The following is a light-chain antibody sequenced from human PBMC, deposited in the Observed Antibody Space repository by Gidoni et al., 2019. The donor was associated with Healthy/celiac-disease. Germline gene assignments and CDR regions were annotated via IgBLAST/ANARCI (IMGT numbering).Light chain of an antibody. CDR1: QSVSSN. J-gene: IGKJ3*01. CDR3: QQYNNWPQT. V-gene: IGKV3-15*01. Sequence: EIVMTQSPATLSVSQGERATLSCRASQSVSSNLAWYQQKPGQAPRLLIYGASTRATGIPARFSGSGSGTEFTLTISSLQSEDFAVYYCQQYNNWPQTFGPXTKVDIK. CDR2: GAS.